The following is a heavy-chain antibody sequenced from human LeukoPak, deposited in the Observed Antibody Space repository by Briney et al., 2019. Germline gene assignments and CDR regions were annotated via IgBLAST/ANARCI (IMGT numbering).Heavy chain of an antibody. CDR1: GYTFTDYY. CDR3: ARKGYYGSGSYYNY. V-gene: IGHV7-4-1*02. Sequence: RASVKVSCKASGYTFTDYYLHWVRQAPGQGLEWMGWINTNTGNPTYAQGFTGRFVFSLDTSVSTAYLQISSLKAEDTAVYYCARKGYYGSGSYYNYWGQGTLVTVSS. D-gene: IGHD3-10*01. J-gene: IGHJ4*02. CDR2: INTNTGNP.